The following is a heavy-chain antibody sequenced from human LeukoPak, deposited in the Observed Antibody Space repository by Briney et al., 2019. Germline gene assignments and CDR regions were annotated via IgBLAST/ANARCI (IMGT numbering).Heavy chain of an antibody. CDR3: ARDQGFGSGSYLSY. Sequence: GASVKVSCKASGYTFTTYGISWVRQAPGQGLEWMGWINANTGNPTCAQGFTGRFVFSLDTSVSTAYLQISSLKAEDTAVYYCARDQGFGSGSYLSYWGQGTLVTVSS. J-gene: IGHJ4*02. D-gene: IGHD3-10*01. CDR2: INANTGNP. V-gene: IGHV7-4-1*02. CDR1: GYTFTTYG.